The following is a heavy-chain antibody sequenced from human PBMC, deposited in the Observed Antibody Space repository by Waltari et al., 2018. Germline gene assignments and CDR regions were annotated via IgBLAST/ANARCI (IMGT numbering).Heavy chain of an antibody. CDR2: IDRGSRT. V-gene: IGHV4-38-2*02. CDR3: ARGNEWSNNYTPWDF. J-gene: IGHJ4*02. CDR1: GYSINSGHL. D-gene: IGHD3-3*01. Sequence: QVQLQESGPGLVKPSETLYLTCTVSGYSINSGHLWSWIRQSPGKGLEGIASIDRGSRTYHNPSLKSRVTIAIDTSKNQCSLTLTLVTAADTAVYYCARGNEWSNNYTPWDFWGQGTLVTVTS.